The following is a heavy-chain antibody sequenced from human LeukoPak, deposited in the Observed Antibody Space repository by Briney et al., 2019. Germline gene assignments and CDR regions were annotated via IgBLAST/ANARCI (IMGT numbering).Heavy chain of an antibody. CDR2: INPNSGDT. J-gene: IGHJ4*02. D-gene: IGHD6-19*01. CDR3: ATDSSGWTFDY. Sequence: ASVKVSCKASGYTFTGYYMQWVRQAPGQGLEWMGWINPNSGDTNYAQKFQGRVTMTRDTSISIAYMELSRLRSDDTAVYYCATDSSGWTFDYWGQGTLLTVSS. CDR1: GYTFTGYY. V-gene: IGHV1-2*02.